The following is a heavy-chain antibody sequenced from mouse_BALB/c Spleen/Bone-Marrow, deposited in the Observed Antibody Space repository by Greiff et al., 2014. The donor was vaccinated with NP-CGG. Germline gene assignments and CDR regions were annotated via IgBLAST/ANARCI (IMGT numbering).Heavy chain of an antibody. CDR3: ARNWDWVFAY. Sequence: EVQLQESGTVLARPGASLRMSCKASGYTFTNYWTNWIKQRPGQGPEWIGAIYPGNNDAKYTQKFKAKAKLTAVTSTSTADMELSSLTNEDSAVYYCARNWDWVFAYWGQGTLVTVSA. J-gene: IGHJ3*01. V-gene: IGHV1-5*01. CDR2: IYPGNNDA. D-gene: IGHD4-1*01. CDR1: GYTFTNYW.